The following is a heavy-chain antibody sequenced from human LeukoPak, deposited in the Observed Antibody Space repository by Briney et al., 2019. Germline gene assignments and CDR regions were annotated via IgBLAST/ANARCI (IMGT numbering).Heavy chain of an antibody. CDR2: ICYSGST. Sequence: PSETLSLTCTVSGGSISSYYWSWIRQPPGKGLEWIGYICYSGSTNYNPSLKSRVTISVDTSKNQFSLKLSSVTAADTAVYYCASFAARPSAFDIWGQGTMVTVSS. CDR1: GGSISSYY. V-gene: IGHV4-59*01. J-gene: IGHJ3*02. D-gene: IGHD6-6*01. CDR3: ASFAARPSAFDI.